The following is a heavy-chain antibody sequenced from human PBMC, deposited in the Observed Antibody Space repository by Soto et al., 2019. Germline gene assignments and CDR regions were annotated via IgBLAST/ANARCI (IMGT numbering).Heavy chain of an antibody. Sequence: SGPTLVNPTQTLTLTCTFSGFSLSTSGMCXSWLRQPPGKALEWLALIDWDDDKYYSTSLKTRLTISKDTSKNQVVLTVTNMDPVDTATYFCARLSYRSFNFDYWGQGTLVTISS. D-gene: IGHD3-16*02. CDR1: GFSLSTSGMC. V-gene: IGHV2-70*01. J-gene: IGHJ4*02. CDR2: IDWDDDK. CDR3: ARLSYRSFNFDY.